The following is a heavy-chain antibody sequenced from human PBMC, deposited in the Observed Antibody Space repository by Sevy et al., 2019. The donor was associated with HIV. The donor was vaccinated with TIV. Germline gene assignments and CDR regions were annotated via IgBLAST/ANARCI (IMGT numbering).Heavy chain of an antibody. V-gene: IGHV3-48*01. CDR1: GFTFSSYS. J-gene: IGHJ4*02. CDR2: ISSSSSTI. CDR3: ARDEQTYGDYDYFDY. D-gene: IGHD4-17*01. Sequence: GGSLRLSCAASGFTFSSYSMTWVRQAPGKGLEWVSYISSSSSTICYADSVKGRFTISRDNAKNSRYLQMNSLTAEDTAVYYCARDEQTYGDYDYFDYWGQGTLVTVSS.